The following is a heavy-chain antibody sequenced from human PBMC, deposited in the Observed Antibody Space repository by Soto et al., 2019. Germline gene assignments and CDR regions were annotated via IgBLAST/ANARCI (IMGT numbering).Heavy chain of an antibody. CDR1: GGAIIGYY. CDR2: IYNIGRT. CDR3: AKEKPVAGHEFAP. J-gene: IGHJ5*02. V-gene: IGHV4-59*01. D-gene: IGHD6-19*01. Sequence: SETLSLTCTVSGGAIIGYYWSWIRQPPGKGLEWIGYIYNIGRTNYNPSLGITSYNPSLKTRVTISGDTSKIQFSLKLSSVTAADTAVYYCAKEKPVAGHEFAPWGQGTLVTVSS.